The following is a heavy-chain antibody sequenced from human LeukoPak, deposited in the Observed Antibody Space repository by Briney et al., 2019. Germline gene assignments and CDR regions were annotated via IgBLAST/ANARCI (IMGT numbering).Heavy chain of an antibody. CDR3: ARVVDDYDSGGFSWFDY. D-gene: IGHD3-22*01. V-gene: IGHV3-74*03. Sequence: GGSLRLSCAASGFTFSSSWMHWVGQGPGKGVEWVSRVNSDGSRTTYADSVKGRFTISRENAKNTLYLQMNSLRAEDTAVYYCARVVDDYDSGGFSWFDYWGQGTLVTVSS. CDR2: VNSDGSRT. J-gene: IGHJ4*02. CDR1: GFTFSSSW.